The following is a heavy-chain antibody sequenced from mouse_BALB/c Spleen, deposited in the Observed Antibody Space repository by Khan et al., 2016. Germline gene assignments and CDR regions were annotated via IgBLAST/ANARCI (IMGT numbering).Heavy chain of an antibody. CDR3: ARAGYYGYLAY. CDR1: GFDFSGYW. D-gene: IGHD1-1*01. Sequence: EVKLLESGGGLVHPGGSLKLSCAASGFDFSGYWMSWVRQAPGKGLEWIGEINPDSYTINYTPSLKDKFIISRDNAKNTLYLQMSKVRSEDTALSYCARAGYYGYLAYWGQGTLVTVSA. CDR2: INPDSYTI. V-gene: IGHV4-1*02. J-gene: IGHJ3*01.